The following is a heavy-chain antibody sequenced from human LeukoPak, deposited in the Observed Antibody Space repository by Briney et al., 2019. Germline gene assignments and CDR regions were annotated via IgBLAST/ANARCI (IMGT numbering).Heavy chain of an antibody. J-gene: IGHJ4*02. D-gene: IGHD6-13*01. CDR2: IYPGDSDT. V-gene: IGHV5-51*01. CDR3: ARHPYSSSWRYYFDY. Sequence: GESLKISCKGSGYSFTSYWIGWVRQMPGKGLEWMGIIYPGDSDTRYSPSFQGQVTISADKSISTAYLQWSSLKASDTAMYYCARHPYSSSWRYYFDYWGQGTLVTVSS. CDR1: GYSFTSYW.